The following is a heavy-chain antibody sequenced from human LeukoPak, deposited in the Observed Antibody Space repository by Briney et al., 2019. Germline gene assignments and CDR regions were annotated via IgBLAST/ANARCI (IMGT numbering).Heavy chain of an antibody. CDR1: GFTVSSNY. CDR2: ISGSGGST. CDR3: AKDLWFGELLFPDAFDI. D-gene: IGHD3-10*01. Sequence: GGSLRLSCAASGFTVSSNYMSWVRQAPGKGLEWVSAISGSGGSTYYADSVKGRFTISRDNSKNTLYLQMNSLRAEDTAVYYCAKDLWFGELLFPDAFDIWGQGTMVTVSS. J-gene: IGHJ3*02. V-gene: IGHV3-23*01.